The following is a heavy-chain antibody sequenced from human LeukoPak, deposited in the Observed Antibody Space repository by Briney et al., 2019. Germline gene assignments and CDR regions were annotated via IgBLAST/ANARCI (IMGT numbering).Heavy chain of an antibody. Sequence: RTSETLSLTCTVSGGSINYAYWSWIRLPPGKKLEWIGFVSHTGSTNYNPSLTSRVTISVDTSKNQFSLKLTSVAAADTAIYFCARGKGYNTPFDYWGQGTLVTVSS. CDR2: VSHTGST. CDR3: ARGKGYNTPFDY. J-gene: IGHJ4*02. CDR1: GGSINYAY. D-gene: IGHD5-24*01. V-gene: IGHV4-59*01.